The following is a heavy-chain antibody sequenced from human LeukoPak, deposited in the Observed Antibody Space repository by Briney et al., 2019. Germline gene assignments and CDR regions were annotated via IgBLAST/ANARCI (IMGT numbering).Heavy chain of an antibody. CDR1: GVSITTHY. CDR2: MTDSETT. Sequence: SETLSLTCTVSGVSITTHYWSWLRQPPGKELEWIAYMTDSETTKNNPSLKSRITLSADTSKNQFSLSLSSVTEADTAVYFCATMKSGYPFGYFDFWGQGILVTVSS. CDR3: ATMKSGYPFGYFDF. D-gene: IGHD5-18*01. V-gene: IGHV4-59*11. J-gene: IGHJ4*02.